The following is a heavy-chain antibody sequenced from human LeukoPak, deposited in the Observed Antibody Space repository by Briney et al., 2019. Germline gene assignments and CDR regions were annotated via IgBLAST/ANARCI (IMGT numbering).Heavy chain of an antibody. CDR3: AKDRSVGTGSGWFYYFDY. CDR1: GFTFSSYG. V-gene: IGHV3-30*02. CDR2: IRYDASNQ. J-gene: IGHJ4*02. Sequence: GGSLRLSCAASGFTFSSYGMHWVRQAPGKGLEWVTFIRYDASNQYYAASVKGRFTISRDNSKSTLYMKLNSLRAEDTAVYYCAKDRSVGTGSGWFYYFDYWGQGTLVTVSS. D-gene: IGHD6-19*01.